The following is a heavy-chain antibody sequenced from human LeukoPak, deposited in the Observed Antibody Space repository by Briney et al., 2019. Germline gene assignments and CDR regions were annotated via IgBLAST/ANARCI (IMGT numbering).Heavy chain of an antibody. CDR1: GFTVSSYA. V-gene: IGHV3-33*08. J-gene: IGHJ4*02. Sequence: VQPGRSLRLSCAASGFTVSSYAMHWVRQAPGKGLEWVAVIWYDGSSKYYADSVKGRFTISRDNSKNTLYLQMNSLRAEDTAVYYCARDPQDSSGWYVDYWGQGTLVTVSS. CDR3: ARDPQDSSGWYVDY. CDR2: IWYDGSSK. D-gene: IGHD6-19*01.